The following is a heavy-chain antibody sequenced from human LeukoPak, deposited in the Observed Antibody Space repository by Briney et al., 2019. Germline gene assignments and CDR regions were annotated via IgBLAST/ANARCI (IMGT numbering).Heavy chain of an antibody. D-gene: IGHD4-17*01. CDR3: ASQRDGDYVFDY. Sequence: PSETLSLTCTVSGDSFISSSYYRGWVRQPPGKGLEWIGSTSYNGNAYYHPSLKSRVTISIDTSKNQFSLKLSSVTAADTAVYYCASQRDGDYVFDYWGQGTLVTVSS. CDR1: GDSFISSSYY. J-gene: IGHJ4*02. V-gene: IGHV4-39*07. CDR2: TSYNGNA.